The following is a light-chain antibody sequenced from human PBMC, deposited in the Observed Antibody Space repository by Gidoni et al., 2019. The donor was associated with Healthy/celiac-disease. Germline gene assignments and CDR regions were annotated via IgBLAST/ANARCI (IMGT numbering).Light chain of an antibody. CDR2: AAS. CDR3: QKYNSAPLFT. CDR1: QGISNY. Sequence: DIQMTQSPSSRSASVGDRVTITCRASQGISNYLAWYQQKPGKVPKLLIYAASTLQSGVPSRFSGSGSGTDFTLTISSLQPADVATYYCQKYNSAPLFTFXPXTKVDIK. V-gene: IGKV1-27*01. J-gene: IGKJ3*01.